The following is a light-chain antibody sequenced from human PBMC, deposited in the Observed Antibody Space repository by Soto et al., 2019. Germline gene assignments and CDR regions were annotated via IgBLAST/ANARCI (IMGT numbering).Light chain of an antibody. CDR1: QSVASSY. V-gene: IGKV3-20*01. Sequence: VLTQSPDTLSLSPGERATLSCRASQSVASSYLGWYQQTPGQAPRLLIYGTSKRASGVPDRFSGSGSGTDFTLTISRLEPEDFAVYYCQQFVNSRWTFGQGTKVDIK. CDR3: QQFVNSRWT. CDR2: GTS. J-gene: IGKJ1*01.